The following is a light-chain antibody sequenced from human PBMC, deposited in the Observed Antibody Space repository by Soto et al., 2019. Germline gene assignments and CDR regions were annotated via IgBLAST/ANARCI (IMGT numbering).Light chain of an antibody. CDR3: QHYDWSLTWT. V-gene: IGKV3-20*01. CDR1: QSVSSSY. J-gene: IGKJ1*01. CDR2: GAS. Sequence: EIVLTQSPGTLSLSPGERATLSCRASQSVSSSYLAWYQQKPGQPPRLLIYGASSRATGIPARFSGSVSGTEFTLTISSLQSEDFAVYYCQHYDWSLTWTFGPGTKVDIK.